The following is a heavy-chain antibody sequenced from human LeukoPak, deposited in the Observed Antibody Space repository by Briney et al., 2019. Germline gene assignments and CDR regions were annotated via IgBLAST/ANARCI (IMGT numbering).Heavy chain of an antibody. V-gene: IGHV4-4*07. CDR3: ARGFGYSSSWYGY. Sequence: SETLSLTCTVSGGSISGYYWSWIRQPAGKRLEWIGRINTSGSTYYNPSLKSRVTMSVDTSKNQFSLKLSSVTAADTAVYYCARGFGYSSSWYGYWGQGTLVTVSS. CDR2: INTSGST. J-gene: IGHJ4*02. D-gene: IGHD6-13*01. CDR1: GGSISGYY.